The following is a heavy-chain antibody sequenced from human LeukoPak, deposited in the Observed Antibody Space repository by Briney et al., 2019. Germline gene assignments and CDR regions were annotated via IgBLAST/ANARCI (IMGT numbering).Heavy chain of an antibody. Sequence: SETLSLTCTVSGGSISRSSYYWGWIRQPPGKGLEWIGSIYYSGSTYYNPSLKSRVTISVDTSKNQFSLKLSSVTAADTAVYYCARAGYSSSWYPDGSKTFDYWGQGTLVTVSS. CDR2: IYYSGST. D-gene: IGHD6-13*01. J-gene: IGHJ4*02. CDR3: ARAGYSSSWYPDGSKTFDY. V-gene: IGHV4-39*07. CDR1: GGSISRSSYY.